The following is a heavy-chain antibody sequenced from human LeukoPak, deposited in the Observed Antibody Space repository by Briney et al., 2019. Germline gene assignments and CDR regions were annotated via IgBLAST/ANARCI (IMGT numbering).Heavy chain of an antibody. CDR3: ARVGSGSYFDY. V-gene: IGHV4-61*01. J-gene: IGHJ4*02. D-gene: IGHD1-26*01. Sequence: SETLSLTCTVSGGSVSSGSYYWSWIRQPPGKELEWIGYIYYSGSTNYNPSLKSRVTISVDTSKNQFSLKLSSVTAADTAVYYCARVGSGSYFDYWGQGTLVTVSS. CDR2: IYYSGST. CDR1: GGSVSSGSYY.